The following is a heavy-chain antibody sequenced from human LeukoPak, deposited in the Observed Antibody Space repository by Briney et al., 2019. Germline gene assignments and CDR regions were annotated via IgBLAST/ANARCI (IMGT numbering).Heavy chain of an antibody. D-gene: IGHD1-1*01. V-gene: IGHV3-73*01. CDR2: IRSKANSYAT. CDR1: GFTFSGSA. CDR3: GKATGTLGN. J-gene: IGHJ4*02. Sequence: GGSLRLSCAASGFTFSGSAMHWVRQASGKGLEWVGRIRSKANSYATAYAASVKGRFTISRDDSKNTAYLQMNSLTADDTAIYYCGKATGTLGNWGQGTLVTVSS.